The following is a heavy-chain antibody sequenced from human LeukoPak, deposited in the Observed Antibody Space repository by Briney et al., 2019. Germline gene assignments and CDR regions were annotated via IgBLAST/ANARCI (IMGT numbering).Heavy chain of an antibody. CDR1: GFTFGNYA. V-gene: IGHV3-49*03. Sequence: LAGGSLRLSCTASGFTFGNYAMSWFRQAPGKGLEWVGFIRSKAYGGTTEYAASVKGRFTISSDDSKSIPYLKMNSLKTEDTSVYYCTRSMIVVVTNNDYDAFDIWGQGTTVTVSS. CDR3: TRSMIVVVTNNDYDAFDI. J-gene: IGHJ3*02. CDR2: IRSKAYGGTT. D-gene: IGHD3-22*01.